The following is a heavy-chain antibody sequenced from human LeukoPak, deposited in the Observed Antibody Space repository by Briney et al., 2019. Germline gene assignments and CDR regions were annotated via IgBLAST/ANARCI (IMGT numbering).Heavy chain of an antibody. CDR2: TSYDGSNK. CDR1: GFTFSSYG. J-gene: IGHJ6*03. V-gene: IGHV3-30*18. CDR3: AKAQLWSGYMDV. D-gene: IGHD5-18*01. Sequence: GGSLRLSCAASGFTFSSYGMHWVRQAPGKGLEWVAVTSYDGSNKYYADSVKGRFTISRDNSKNTLYLQMNSLRAEDTAVYYCAKAQLWSGYMDVWGKGTTVTVSS.